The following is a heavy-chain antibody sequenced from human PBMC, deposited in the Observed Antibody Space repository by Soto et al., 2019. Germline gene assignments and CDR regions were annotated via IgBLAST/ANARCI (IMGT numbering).Heavy chain of an antibody. J-gene: IGHJ4*02. Sequence: PSETLSLTCTVSGGSISSYYWSWIRQPPGKGLEWIGYIYYSGSTNYNPSLKSRVTISVDTSKNQFSLKLSSVTAADTAVYYCARGVATIYNFDDWGQGTLVTVSS. V-gene: IGHV4-59*01. CDR3: ARGVATIYNFDD. CDR2: IYYSGST. CDR1: GGSISSYY. D-gene: IGHD5-12*01.